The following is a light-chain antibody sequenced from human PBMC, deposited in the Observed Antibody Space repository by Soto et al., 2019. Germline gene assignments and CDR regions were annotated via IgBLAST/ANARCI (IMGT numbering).Light chain of an antibody. CDR2: EVN. Sequence: QSVLTQPASVSGSPRQSITISCTVSISDVGGYTYVSWYQQHPGKAPKLMIYEVNNRPSGVSNRFSGSKSGNTASLTISGLQAEDEADYYCSSYTSSSTLYVFGTGTKVNVL. V-gene: IGLV2-14*01. CDR3: SSYTSSSTLYV. J-gene: IGLJ1*01. CDR1: ISDVGGYTY.